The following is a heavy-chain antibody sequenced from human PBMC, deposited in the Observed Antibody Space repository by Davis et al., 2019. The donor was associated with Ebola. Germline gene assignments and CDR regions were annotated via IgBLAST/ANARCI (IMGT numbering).Heavy chain of an antibody. CDR1: VITFSSYA. Sequence: GGSLRLSCTDSVITFSSYAMTWVRQAPGKGLEWVSGISWNSGSIGYADSVKGRFTISRDNSKNTLYLQMNSLRAEDTAVYYCAKGGSRDYWGQGTLVTVSS. D-gene: IGHD1-26*01. CDR3: AKGGSRDY. CDR2: ISWNSGSI. J-gene: IGHJ4*02. V-gene: IGHV3-23*01.